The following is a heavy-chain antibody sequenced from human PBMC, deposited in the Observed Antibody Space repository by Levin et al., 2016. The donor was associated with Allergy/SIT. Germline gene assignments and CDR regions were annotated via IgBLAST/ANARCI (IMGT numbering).Heavy chain of an antibody. V-gene: IGHV3-49*03. D-gene: IGHD3-3*01. CDR2: IRSKAYAGTT. J-gene: IGHJ5*02. Sequence: GGSLRLSCTGSGFTFGDYAMSWFRQAPGKGLQWVGFIRSKAYAGTTEYAASVKGRFIISRDDSKSVASLQMNSLKTEDTAVYYCTRIFDFWSGYYTPWAVSTEAGWFDPWGQGTLVTVSS. CDR3: TRIFDFWSGYYTPWAVSTEAGWFDP. CDR1: GFTFGDYA.